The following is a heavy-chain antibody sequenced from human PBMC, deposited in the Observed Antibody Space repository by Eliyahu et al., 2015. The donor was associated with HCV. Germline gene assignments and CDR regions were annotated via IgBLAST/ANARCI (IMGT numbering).Heavy chain of an antibody. CDR2: INPSGGST. CDR1: GYTFSSYY. Sequence: VQLVQSGAGVKRPGAAVKVSCTTSGYTFSSYYIHWVRQAPGQVLEWMGRINPSGGSTSYTQKLQGRLSFTRDTSTRTVYMHLSSLGSQDTAIYYCARATFGTYFDYWGQGTLVTVSS. J-gene: IGHJ4*02. V-gene: IGHV1-46*04. D-gene: IGHD3-10*01. CDR3: ARATFGTYFDY.